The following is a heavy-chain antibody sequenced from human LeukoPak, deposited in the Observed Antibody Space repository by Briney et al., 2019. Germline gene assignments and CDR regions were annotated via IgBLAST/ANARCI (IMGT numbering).Heavy chain of an antibody. Sequence: GGSLRLSCAASGFTLGAFAMHWVRQAPGKGLEWVSLIDKDGRSTYYADSVKDRFTISRDNSKNSLYLQMNSLRTEDTALYYCATWAFYHSLDVWGQGTTVTVSS. CDR2: IDKDGRST. D-gene: IGHD1-26*01. V-gene: IGHV3-43*02. CDR3: ATWAFYHSLDV. J-gene: IGHJ6*02. CDR1: GFTLGAFA.